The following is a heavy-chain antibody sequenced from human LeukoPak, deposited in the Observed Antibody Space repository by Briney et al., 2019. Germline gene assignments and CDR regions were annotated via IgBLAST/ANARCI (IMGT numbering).Heavy chain of an antibody. V-gene: IGHV4-59*11. CDR1: GVSISSHY. D-gene: IGHD3-9*01. CDR2: IYYSGST. J-gene: IGHJ6*03. CDR3: ARGSRDYDILTGYYDKYYYYYYMDV. Sequence: SETLSLTCTVSGVSISSHYWSWIRQPPGKGLEWIGYIYYSGSTNYNPSLKSRVTISVDTSKNQFSLKLSSVTAADTAVYYCARGSRDYDILTGYYDKYYYYYYMDVWGKGTTVTVSS.